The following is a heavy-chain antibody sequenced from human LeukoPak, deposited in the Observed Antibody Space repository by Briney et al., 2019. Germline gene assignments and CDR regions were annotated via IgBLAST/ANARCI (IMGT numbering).Heavy chain of an antibody. V-gene: IGHV3-30-3*01. Sequence: PGGSLRLSCAASGFTFSTYRMHWVRQAPGKGLESVAVISYDGNAEYYADSVKGRFTISRDNSKETLYLQMHSLKFEDTALYYCARAQWELLFWGQGTLVAVSS. CDR2: ISYDGNAE. J-gene: IGHJ4*02. D-gene: IGHD1-26*01. CDR1: GFTFSTYR. CDR3: ARAQWELLF.